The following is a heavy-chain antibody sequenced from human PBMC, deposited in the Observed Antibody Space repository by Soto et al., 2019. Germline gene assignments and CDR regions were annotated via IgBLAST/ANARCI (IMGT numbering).Heavy chain of an antibody. D-gene: IGHD3-22*01. CDR2: INPNSGGT. CDR1: GYTFTGYY. V-gene: IGHV1-2*02. CDR3: ARGYYDGSGYYYLVSPDGAFDI. J-gene: IGHJ3*02. Sequence: ASVKVSCKASGYTFTGYYMHWVRQAPGQGLEWMGWINPNSGGTNYAQKFQGRVTMTRDTSISTAYMELSRLRSDDTAVYYCARGYYDGSGYYYLVSPDGAFDIWGQGTMVTVSS.